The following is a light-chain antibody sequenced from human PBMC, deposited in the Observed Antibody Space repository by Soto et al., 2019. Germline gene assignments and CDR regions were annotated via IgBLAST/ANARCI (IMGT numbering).Light chain of an antibody. Sequence: DIVMTQTPLSRSVTPGQPASIFCKSAQSLLHGDGKSYLNWYLQKPGQPPQLLIYEVANRFSGVPERFSGSGSGTDFTLEISRVEAEDVGVYYCMLSIELPITFGGGTKVELK. CDR3: MLSIELPIT. CDR1: QSLLHGDGKSY. CDR2: EVA. V-gene: IGKV2D-29*01. J-gene: IGKJ4*01.